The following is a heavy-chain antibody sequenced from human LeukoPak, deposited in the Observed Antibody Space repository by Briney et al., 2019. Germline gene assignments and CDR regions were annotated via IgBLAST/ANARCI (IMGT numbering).Heavy chain of an antibody. Sequence: PGGSLRLSCAASGFTFSSYAMSWVRQAPGKGLEWVSVISGNGRSTYYADSVKGRFTISRDNSKNTLYLQMNSLRAEGTATYYCAKEIGLAVYFDFWGQGTLVTVSS. CDR2: ISGNGRST. CDR3: AKEIGLAVYFDF. D-gene: IGHD6-19*01. CDR1: GFTFSSYA. J-gene: IGHJ4*02. V-gene: IGHV3-23*01.